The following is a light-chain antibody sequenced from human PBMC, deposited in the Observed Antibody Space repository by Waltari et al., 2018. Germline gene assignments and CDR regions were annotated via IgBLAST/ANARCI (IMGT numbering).Light chain of an antibody. CDR1: SRDVGGYDW. J-gene: IGLJ1*01. CDR3: TSYTSSHSLV. CDR2: DVS. Sequence: QSALTQPASVSGSPGQSITISCTGTSRDVGGYDWVSWYQQHPDKAPKVVIFDVSYRPSGVSNRFSGSKSGNTASLTISGLQAEDEADYYCTSYTSSHSLVFGTGTKVTVL. V-gene: IGLV2-14*03.